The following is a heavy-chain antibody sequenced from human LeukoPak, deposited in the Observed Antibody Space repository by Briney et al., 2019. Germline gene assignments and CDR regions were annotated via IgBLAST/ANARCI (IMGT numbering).Heavy chain of an antibody. D-gene: IGHD3-22*01. CDR1: GASITSGDYS. CDR2: IYYSGST. CDR3: AREGYYDSSGYWRYGMDV. V-gene: IGHV4-61*08. Sequence: SQTLSLTCTVSGASITSGDYSWNWMRQPPGKDLEWIGYIYYSGSTNYNPSLKSRVTISVDTSKNQFSLKLSSVTAADTAVYYCAREGYYDSSGYWRYGMDVWGQGTTVTVSS. J-gene: IGHJ6*02.